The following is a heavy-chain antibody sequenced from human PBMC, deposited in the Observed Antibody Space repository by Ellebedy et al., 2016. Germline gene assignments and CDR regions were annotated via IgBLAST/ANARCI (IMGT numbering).Heavy chain of an antibody. V-gene: IGHV4-34*01. CDR1: GGSFSGYY. Sequence: SETLSLXXAVYGGSFSGYYWSWIRQPPGKGLEWIGEINHSGSTNYNPSLKSRVTISVDTSKNQFSLKLSSVTAADTAVYYCARSDIVVTGAFDIWGQGTMVTVSS. CDR3: ARSDIVVTGAFDI. D-gene: IGHD2-15*01. CDR2: INHSGST. J-gene: IGHJ3*02.